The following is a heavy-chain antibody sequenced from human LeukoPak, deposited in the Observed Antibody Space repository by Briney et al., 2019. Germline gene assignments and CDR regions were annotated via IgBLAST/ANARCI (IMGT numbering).Heavy chain of an antibody. D-gene: IGHD3-22*01. J-gene: IGHJ4*02. V-gene: IGHV3-33*06. Sequence: PGRSLRLSCAASRLTFSSYGMHWVRQAPGKGLEWVAVIWYDGSNKYYADSVKGRFTISRDNSKNTLYLQMNSLRAEDTAVYYCAKGPGYYDSRGYYDPASFDYWGQGTLVTVSS. CDR1: RLTFSSYG. CDR3: AKGPGYYDSRGYYDPASFDY. CDR2: IWYDGSNK.